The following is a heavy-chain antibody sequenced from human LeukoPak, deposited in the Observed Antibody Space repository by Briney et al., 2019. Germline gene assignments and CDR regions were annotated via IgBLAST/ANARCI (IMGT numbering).Heavy chain of an antibody. J-gene: IGHJ4*02. CDR3: ARLGWWDS. D-gene: IGHD2-15*01. CDR1: GDSVSNDKYY. Sequence: SETLSLTCTVSGDSVSNDKYYWGWIRQPPGRGLEGIGSIYDSGSTYYNPSLNSRVTISVDTSKNQFSLKLRSVTAADTAVYYCARLGWWDSWGQGTLVTVSS. V-gene: IGHV4-39*01. CDR2: IYDSGST.